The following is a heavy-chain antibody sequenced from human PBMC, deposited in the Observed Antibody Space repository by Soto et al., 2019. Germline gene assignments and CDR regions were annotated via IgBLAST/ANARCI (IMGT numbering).Heavy chain of an antibody. J-gene: IGHJ3*02. V-gene: IGHV4-4*02. Sequence: SETLSLTCAVSGVSISSSNWWSWVRQPPGKGLEWIGEIYHSGSTNYNPSLKSRVTLSVDKSKNQFSLKLSSVTAADTAVYYCARVLGNDAFDIWGQGTMVTVSS. D-gene: IGHD3-3*02. CDR2: IYHSGST. CDR3: ARVLGNDAFDI. CDR1: GVSISSSNW.